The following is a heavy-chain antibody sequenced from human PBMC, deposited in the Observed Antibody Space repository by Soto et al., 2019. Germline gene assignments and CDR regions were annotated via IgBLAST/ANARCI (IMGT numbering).Heavy chain of an antibody. D-gene: IGHD4-4*01. J-gene: IGHJ4*02. Sequence: PSETLSLTCTVPGGSISSYYWSWIRQPPGKGLEWIGYIYYSGSTNYNPSLKSRVTISVDTSKNQFSLKLSSVTAVDTAVYYCARVTKGHGYDYWGQGTLVTVS. V-gene: IGHV4-59*01. CDR3: ARVTKGHGYDY. CDR1: GGSISSYY. CDR2: IYYSGST.